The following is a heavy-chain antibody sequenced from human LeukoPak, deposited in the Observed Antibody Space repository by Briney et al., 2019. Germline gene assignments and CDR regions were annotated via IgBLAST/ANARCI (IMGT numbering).Heavy chain of an antibody. Sequence: SQTLSLTCAISGDSVSSNSAAWNWIRQSPSRGLEWLGRTYYRSKWYNDYAVSVKSRITINPGTSKNQFSLQLNSVTPEDTAVYYCARDQGSSTDYYYYGMDVWGQGTTVTVSS. D-gene: IGHD6-6*01. J-gene: IGHJ6*02. CDR3: ARDQGSSTDYYYYGMDV. CDR1: GDSVSSNSAA. V-gene: IGHV6-1*01. CDR2: TYYRSKWYN.